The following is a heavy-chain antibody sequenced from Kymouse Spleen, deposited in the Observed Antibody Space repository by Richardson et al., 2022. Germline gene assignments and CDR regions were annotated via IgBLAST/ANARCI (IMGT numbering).Heavy chain of an antibody. CDR3: ARGKQLLLTH. CDR1: GGSFSGYY. CDR2: INHSGST. V-gene: IGHV4-34*01. J-gene: IGHJ4*02. Sequence: QVQLQQWGAGLLKPSETLSLTCAVYGGSFSGYYWSWIRQPPGKGLEWIGEINHSGSTNYNPSLKSRVTISVDTSKNQFSLKLSSVTAADTAVYYCARGKQLLLTHWGQGTLVTVSS. D-gene: IGHD6-6*01.